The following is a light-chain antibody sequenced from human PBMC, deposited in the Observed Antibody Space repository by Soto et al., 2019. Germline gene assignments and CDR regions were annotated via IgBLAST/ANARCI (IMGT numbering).Light chain of an antibody. V-gene: IGKV1-39*01. Sequence: DIQMTQSQFSLSASVGDRVTITCRASQSISSYLNWYQQKPGKAPKLLIYAASSLQSGVPSRFSGSGSGTDFTLTISSLQPEDFASYYCQQSYSTPPTFGQGTKVEIK. CDR1: QSISSY. CDR2: AAS. CDR3: QQSYSTPPT. J-gene: IGKJ1*01.